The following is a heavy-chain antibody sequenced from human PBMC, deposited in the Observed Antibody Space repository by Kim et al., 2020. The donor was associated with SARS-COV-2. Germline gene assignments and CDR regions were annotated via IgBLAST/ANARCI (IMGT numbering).Heavy chain of an antibody. CDR2: ISGSASTI. J-gene: IGHJ6*02. Sequence: GGSLRLSCAASGFTFSTYEMNWVRQAPGKGLEWVSYISGSASTIYYADSVKGRFTISRDNAKNSLYLQMNSLRAEDTAVYYCARSTYGSGSSEFGMDVWGQGTTVTVSS. V-gene: IGHV3-48*03. CDR1: GFTFSTYE. CDR3: ARSTYGSGSSEFGMDV. D-gene: IGHD3-10*01.